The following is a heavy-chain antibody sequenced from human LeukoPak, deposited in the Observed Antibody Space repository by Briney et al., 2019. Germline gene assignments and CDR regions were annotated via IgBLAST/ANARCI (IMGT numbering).Heavy chain of an antibody. CDR2: INWIGGST. CDR3: ARYYDYGSGSYTFDY. J-gene: IGHJ4*02. Sequence: GGSLRLSCAASGFTFDDYGMSWVRQAPGKGLEWVSGINWIGGSTGYADSVKGRFTISRDNAKNSLYLQMNSLRAEDTALYYCARYYDYGSGSYTFDYWGQGTLVTVSP. D-gene: IGHD3-10*01. V-gene: IGHV3-20*04. CDR1: GFTFDDYG.